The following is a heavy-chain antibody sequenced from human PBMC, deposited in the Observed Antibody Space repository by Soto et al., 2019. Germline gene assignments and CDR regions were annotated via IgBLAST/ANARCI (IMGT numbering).Heavy chain of an antibody. CDR1: GYTFTSHA. CDR3: ASDGIAAAGTSWFDP. D-gene: IGHD6-13*01. CDR2: INAGNGNT. V-gene: IGHV1-3*05. J-gene: IGHJ5*02. Sequence: QVQLVQSGAEEKKPGASVKVSCKASGYTFTSHAMHWVRQAPGQRLEWMGWINAGNGNTKYSQTFQGRVTITTDTSASTAYMELSSLRSEDTAVYYCASDGIAAAGTSWFDPWGQGTLVTVSS.